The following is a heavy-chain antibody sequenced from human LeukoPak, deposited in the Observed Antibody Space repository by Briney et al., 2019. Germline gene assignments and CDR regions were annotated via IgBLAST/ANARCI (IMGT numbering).Heavy chain of an antibody. J-gene: IGHJ4*02. CDR2: IIGSGGSS. V-gene: IGHV3-23*01. CDR1: GFTFSSYA. Sequence: PGGSLRLSCAASGFTFSSYAMSWVRQAPGKGLEWVSAIIGSGGSSYYADSVKGRFTISRDNSKNTLYLQMNSRRAEDTAVYYCAKTPNSYTSGWYDYWGQGTLVTVSS. CDR3: AKTPNSYTSGWYDY. D-gene: IGHD6-19*01.